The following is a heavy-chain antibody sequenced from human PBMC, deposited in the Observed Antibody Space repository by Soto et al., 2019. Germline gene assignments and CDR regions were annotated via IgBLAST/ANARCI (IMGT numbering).Heavy chain of an antibody. CDR1: GGSISSYY. CDR3: ASIRGYSGYDYDDYYYYMDV. J-gene: IGHJ6*03. V-gene: IGHV4-59*01. Sequence: SETLSLTCTVSGGSISSYYWSWIRQPPGKGLEWIGYIYYSGSTNYNPSLKSRVTISVDTSKNQFSLKLSSVTAADTAVYYCASIRGYSGYDYDDYYYYMDVWGKGTTVTV. D-gene: IGHD5-12*01. CDR2: IYYSGST.